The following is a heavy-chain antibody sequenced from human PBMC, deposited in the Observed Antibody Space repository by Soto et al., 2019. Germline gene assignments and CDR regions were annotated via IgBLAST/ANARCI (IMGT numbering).Heavy chain of an antibody. V-gene: IGHV3-23*01. CDR1: GFTFSSYA. CDR2: ISGSGGST. CDR3: AKARWLPKYYFDY. J-gene: IGHJ4*02. Sequence: GGSLRVSCAASGFTFSSYAMSWVRQAPGKGLEWVSAISGSGGSTYYADSVKGRFTISRDNSKNTLYLQMNSLRAEDTAVYYCAKARWLPKYYFDYWGQGTLVTVSS. D-gene: IGHD5-12*01.